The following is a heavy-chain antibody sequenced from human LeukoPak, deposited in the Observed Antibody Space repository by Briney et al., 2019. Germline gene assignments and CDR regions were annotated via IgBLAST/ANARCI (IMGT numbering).Heavy chain of an antibody. CDR2: TYYRSKWYY. D-gene: IGHD6-19*01. V-gene: IGHV6-1*01. CDR1: GDSVSRSSAA. CDR3: ARDKWLDTFFDY. Sequence: SQTLSLTCDVSGDSVSRSSAARTWIRQSPSRGLEWLGRTYYRSKWYYDYAESVQGRITINPDTSKNQVSLQLKSVTTEDTAVYYCARDKWLDTFFDYWGQGILVTVSS. J-gene: IGHJ4*02.